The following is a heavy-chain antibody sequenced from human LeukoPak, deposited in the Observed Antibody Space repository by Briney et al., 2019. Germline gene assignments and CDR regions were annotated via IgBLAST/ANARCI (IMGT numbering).Heavy chain of an antibody. CDR2: IYYSGST. CDR3: ARVSADIGLFDP. Sequence: PSETLSPTCTVSGGSISSSSYYWGWIRQPPGKGLEWIGSIYYSGSTYYNPSLKSRVTISVDTSKNQFSLKLSSVTAADTAVYYCARVSADIGLFDPWGQGTLVTVSS. D-gene: IGHD3/OR15-3a*01. V-gene: IGHV4-39*07. J-gene: IGHJ5*02. CDR1: GGSISSSSYY.